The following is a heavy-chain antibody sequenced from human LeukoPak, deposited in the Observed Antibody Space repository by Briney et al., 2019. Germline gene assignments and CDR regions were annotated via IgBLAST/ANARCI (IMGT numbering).Heavy chain of an antibody. D-gene: IGHD5-18*01. V-gene: IGHV1-58*02. Sequence: SVKVSCKASGFTFTSSAMQWVRQARGQRLEWIGWIVVGSGNTNYAQKFQERVTITRDTSISTAYMELSRLRSDDTAVYYCARGGYSYGRDAFDIWGQGTMVTVSS. CDR3: ARGGYSYGRDAFDI. CDR2: IVVGSGNT. CDR1: GFTFTSSA. J-gene: IGHJ3*02.